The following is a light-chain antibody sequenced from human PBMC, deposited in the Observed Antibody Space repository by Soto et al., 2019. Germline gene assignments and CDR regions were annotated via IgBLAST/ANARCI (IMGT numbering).Light chain of an antibody. V-gene: IGKV1-5*01. CDR2: NAF. CDR3: QQLKSNLIT. Sequence: DIQLTHSPSTLSASIVYTVTITCRSSLSISGWLAWYQQAPGKAPKLLIFNAFTLQRGVPSRFRGGGSGTEFTLTISSLQPEDFATYYCQQLKSNLITFGQGTRLEIK. CDR1: LSISGW. J-gene: IGKJ5*01.